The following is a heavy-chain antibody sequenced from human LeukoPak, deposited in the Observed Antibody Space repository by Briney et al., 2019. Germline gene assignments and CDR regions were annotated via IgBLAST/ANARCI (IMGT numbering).Heavy chain of an antibody. V-gene: IGHV1-69*05. Sequence: SVKVSCKASGGTFSSYAISWVRQAPGQGLEWMGGIIPIFGTANYAQKFQGRVTITTDESTSTAYMELSSLRSEDTAVYYCARDPEYSSRWLTGWFDPWGQGTLVTVSS. D-gene: IGHD6-19*01. CDR1: GGTFSSYA. CDR2: IIPIFGTA. CDR3: ARDPEYSSRWLTGWFDP. J-gene: IGHJ5*02.